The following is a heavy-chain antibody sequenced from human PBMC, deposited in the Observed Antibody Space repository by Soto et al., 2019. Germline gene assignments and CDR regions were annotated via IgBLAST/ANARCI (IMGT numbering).Heavy chain of an antibody. V-gene: IGHV3-66*01. Sequence: EVQLVESGGGLVQPGGSLRLSCAASGFTVSSNYMSWVRQAPGKGLEWVSVIYSGGSTYYADSVKGRFIISRDDSKNTLFLPMNSLRAEVTAVYYCATAKLPLPWLFDYWGQGTLVTVSS. J-gene: IGHJ4*02. CDR2: IYSGGST. D-gene: IGHD2-15*01. CDR3: ATAKLPLPWLFDY. CDR1: GFTVSSNY.